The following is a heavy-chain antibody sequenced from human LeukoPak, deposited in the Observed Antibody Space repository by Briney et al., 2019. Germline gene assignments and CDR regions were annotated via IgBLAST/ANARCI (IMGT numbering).Heavy chain of an antibody. CDR1: GCTFSRYT. Sequence: GRSLRLSCAASGCTFSRYTMHSVSQAPGKWMEWVAVIWYDGSNKYYADFAKGRFTIPRDNSKDMLFLQMNSLRVEDTAVYYCARWGDPKKFDYWGQGTLVTVSS. D-gene: IGHD3-16*01. CDR2: IWYDGSNK. V-gene: IGHV3-33*02. CDR3: ARWGDPKKFDY. J-gene: IGHJ4*02.